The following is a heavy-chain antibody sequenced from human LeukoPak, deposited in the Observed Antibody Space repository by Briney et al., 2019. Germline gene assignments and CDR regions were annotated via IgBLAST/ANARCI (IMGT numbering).Heavy chain of an antibody. CDR1: GYTLTELS. J-gene: IGHJ4*02. D-gene: IGHD2/OR15-2a*01. Sequence: ASVKVSCKVSGYTLTELSIHWVRQAPGKGLEWMGGFDPEDGETIYAQKFQGRVTMTEDTSTGTAYMELSSLRSEDTAVYYCATASMSKTPDFDYWGQGTLVTVSS. CDR2: FDPEDGET. CDR3: ATASMSKTPDFDY. V-gene: IGHV1-24*01.